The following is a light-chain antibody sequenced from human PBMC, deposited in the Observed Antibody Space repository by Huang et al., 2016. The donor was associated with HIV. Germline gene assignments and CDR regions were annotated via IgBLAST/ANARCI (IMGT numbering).Light chain of an antibody. J-gene: IGKJ1*01. CDR1: QSVSSW. CDR2: KAS. CDR3: QQYNTYST. V-gene: IGKV1-5*03. Sequence: DIQMSQSPSTLSASVGDRVTITCRASQSVSSWLAWYQQNPGKAPKLLIYKASTLESGVPSRFSGSGSGTEFTLTISSLGPDDFASYYCQQYNTYSTFGQGTKVEIK.